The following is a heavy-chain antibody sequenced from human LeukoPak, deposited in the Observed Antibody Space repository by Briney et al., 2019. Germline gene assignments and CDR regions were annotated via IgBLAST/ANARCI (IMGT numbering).Heavy chain of an antibody. Sequence: GESLKISCKGSGYSFTSYWIGWVRQMPGEGLEWMGIINPGDSDTRYSPSFQGQVTISADKSIRTAYLQWSSLKASDTAMYYCARRYDFWSGYYFDYWGQGTLVTVSS. CDR2: INPGDSDT. D-gene: IGHD3-3*01. J-gene: IGHJ4*02. CDR1: GYSFTSYW. V-gene: IGHV5-51*01. CDR3: ARRYDFWSGYYFDY.